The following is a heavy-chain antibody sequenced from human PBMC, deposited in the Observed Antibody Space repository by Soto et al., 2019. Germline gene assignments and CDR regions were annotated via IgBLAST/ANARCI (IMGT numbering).Heavy chain of an antibody. J-gene: IGHJ6*02. V-gene: IGHV1-2*04. CDR3: ARDPYTSSSGYYYGMDV. Sequence: QVHLVQSGAEVRKPGASVKVSCKASGYTFSDFSMHWVRQAPGQGLEWVGWMNPDTGGTNYAQKFQGWVTMTRDTSISTPYMELSRLRSDDTAVYYCARDPYTSSSGYYYGMDVWGQGTTVTVSS. CDR1: GYTFSDFS. D-gene: IGHD6-13*01. CDR2: MNPDTGGT.